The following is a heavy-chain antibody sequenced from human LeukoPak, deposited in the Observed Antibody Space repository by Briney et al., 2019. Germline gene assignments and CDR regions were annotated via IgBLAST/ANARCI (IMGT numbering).Heavy chain of an antibody. J-gene: IGHJ4*02. D-gene: IGHD3-10*01. CDR3: ARDGAVGSGSYYNVGVDY. CDR1: GYTFTSYG. V-gene: IGHV1-18*01. Sequence: ASVKVSCKASGYTFTSYGISWVQQAPGQGLEWMAWINVYNGDTYYAQKFQGRVTMTTDTSTSTAYMELRSLRADDTAVYYCARDGAVGSGSYYNVGVDYWGQGTLVTVSS. CDR2: INVYNGDT.